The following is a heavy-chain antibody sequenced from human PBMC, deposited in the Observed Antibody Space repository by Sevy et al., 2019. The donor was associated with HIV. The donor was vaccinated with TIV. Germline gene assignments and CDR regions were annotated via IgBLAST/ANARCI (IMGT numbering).Heavy chain of an antibody. J-gene: IGHJ6*02. Sequence: GGSLRLSCAASGFTFSSYAMHWVRQAPGKGLEWVAGISYDGSNKYYADSVKGRFTISRDNSKNTLYLQMNSLRAEDTAVYYWAGGLRMVYARGHYYGMDVWGQGTTVTVSS. CDR3: AGGLRMVYARGHYYGMDV. CDR1: GFTFSSYA. V-gene: IGHV3-30-3*01. D-gene: IGHD2-8*01. CDR2: ISYDGSNK.